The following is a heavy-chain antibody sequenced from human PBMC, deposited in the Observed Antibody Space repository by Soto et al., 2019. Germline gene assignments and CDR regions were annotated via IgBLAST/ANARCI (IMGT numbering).Heavy chain of an antibody. J-gene: IGHJ4*02. D-gene: IGHD7-27*01. CDR3: AAKLGTTHYFDF. CDR2: IYHTGST. CDR1: GDPVSSGSYY. Sequence: QVQLQESGPGLVQPSQTLSLTCSVSGDPVSSGSYYWTWVRQHPVKGLEWIGYIYHTGSTYYNPSLQSRLIMSIDTSKNHFSLHLYSVTAADTAVYFCAAKLGTTHYFDFWGQGPRSPS. V-gene: IGHV4-31*03.